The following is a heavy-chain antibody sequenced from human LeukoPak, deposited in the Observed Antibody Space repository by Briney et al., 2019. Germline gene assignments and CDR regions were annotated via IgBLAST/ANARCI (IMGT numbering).Heavy chain of an antibody. Sequence: GGSLRLSCAASGFTFSNYWMHWVRQAPGKGLVWVSRINSDGSSRNYADSVKGRFTISRDNAKNTLYLQMSSLRAEDTVVYYCASASSHRIAAGGDYWGQETLVTVSS. J-gene: IGHJ4*02. D-gene: IGHD6-13*01. CDR2: INSDGSSR. V-gene: IGHV3-74*01. CDR1: GFTFSNYW. CDR3: ASASSHRIAAGGDY.